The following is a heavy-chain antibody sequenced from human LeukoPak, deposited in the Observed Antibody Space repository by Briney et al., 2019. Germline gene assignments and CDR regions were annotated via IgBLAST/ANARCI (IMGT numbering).Heavy chain of an antibody. CDR1: GGSISSYY. CDR2: IYYSGST. CDR3: ARAVVVTASDYYYYMDV. D-gene: IGHD2-21*02. Sequence: SETLSLTCTVSGGSISSYYWSWIRQPPGKGLEWIGYIYYSGSTNYNPSLKSRVTISVDTSKNQFSLKLSSVTAADTAVYYCARAVVVTASDYYYYMDVWGKGTTVTISS. V-gene: IGHV4-59*12. J-gene: IGHJ6*03.